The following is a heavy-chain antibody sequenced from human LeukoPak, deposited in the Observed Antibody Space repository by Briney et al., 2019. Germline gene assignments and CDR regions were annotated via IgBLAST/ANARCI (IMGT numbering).Heavy chain of an antibody. V-gene: IGHV1-2*02. J-gene: IGHJ4*02. CDR3: ARDINGKRRYYDSSGYFSGGSVY. D-gene: IGHD3-22*01. Sequence: GAPVKVSCKASGYTFTGYYMHWVRQAPGQGLEWMGWINPNSGCTNNAQQFQGRVTTTTDTSISTAYMELSRLRSDDTAVYYCARDINGKRRYYDSSGYFSGGSVYWGQGTLVTVSS. CDR1: GYTFTGYY. CDR2: INPNSGCT.